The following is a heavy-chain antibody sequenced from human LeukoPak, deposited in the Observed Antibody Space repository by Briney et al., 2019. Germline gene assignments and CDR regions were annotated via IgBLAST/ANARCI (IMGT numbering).Heavy chain of an antibody. Sequence: ASVKVSCKAPGYTFTGYYMHWVRQAPGQGLEWMGWINPNSGGTNYAQKFQGRVTMTRDTSISTAYMELSRLRSDDTAVYYCARAGDFWSGHFDYWGQGTLVTVSS. V-gene: IGHV1-2*02. J-gene: IGHJ4*02. CDR2: INPNSGGT. CDR3: ARAGDFWSGHFDY. CDR1: GYTFTGYY. D-gene: IGHD3-3*01.